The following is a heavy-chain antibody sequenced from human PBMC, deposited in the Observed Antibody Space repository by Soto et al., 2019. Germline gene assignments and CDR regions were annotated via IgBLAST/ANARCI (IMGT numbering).Heavy chain of an antibody. CDR1: GGSISSSNW. Sequence: QVQLQESGPGLVKPSGTLSLTCAVSGGSISSSNWWSWVRQPPGTGLEWIGEIYHSGRTYYNPSLKSRVTISVNKSKNQFSLNLSSVTAADTAVYFCARDPGGGAVARESFFDYWGQGTLVTVSS. D-gene: IGHD6-19*01. V-gene: IGHV4-4*02. J-gene: IGHJ4*02. CDR3: ARDPGGGAVARESFFDY. CDR2: IYHSGRT.